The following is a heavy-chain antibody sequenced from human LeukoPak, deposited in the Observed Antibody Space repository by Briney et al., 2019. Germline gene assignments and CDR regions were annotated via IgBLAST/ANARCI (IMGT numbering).Heavy chain of an antibody. CDR2: ISGGTSYI. CDR1: GFPFSGYA. CDR3: AKSWGNWNYDY. Sequence: GGSLRLSCAASGFPFSGYAMNWVRQAPGKGLEWVSSISGGTSYIYYADSVKGRFTISRDNARNSLYLQMNSLRAEDTAVYYCAKSWGNWNYDYWGQGTLVTVSS. V-gene: IGHV3-21*01. J-gene: IGHJ4*02. D-gene: IGHD1-7*01.